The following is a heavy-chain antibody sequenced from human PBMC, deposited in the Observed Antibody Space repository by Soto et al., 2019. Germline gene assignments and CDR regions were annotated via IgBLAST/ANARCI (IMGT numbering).Heavy chain of an antibody. D-gene: IGHD6-19*01. Sequence: SVKVSCKASGGTFSSYAISWVRQAPGQGLEWMGGIIPIFGTANYAQKFQGRVTMTEDESTDTAYMELSSLRSEDTAVYYCATDSPVAGPFAYWGQGTLVTISS. CDR1: GGTFSSYA. CDR2: IIPIFGTA. CDR3: ATDSPVAGPFAY. V-gene: IGHV1-69*13. J-gene: IGHJ4*02.